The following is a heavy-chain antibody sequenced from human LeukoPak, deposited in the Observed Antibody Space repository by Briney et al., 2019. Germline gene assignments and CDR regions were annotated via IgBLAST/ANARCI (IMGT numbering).Heavy chain of an antibody. CDR2: INSDGSST. J-gene: IGHJ6*03. D-gene: IGHD3-10*01. CDR3: ARGGWFGELVRRFGYYYYYMDV. Sequence: GGSLRLSCAASGFTFSTHWMSWVRQAPGKGLVWVSRINSDGSSTSYADSVKGRFTISRDNAKNTLYLQMNSLRAEDTAVYYCARGGWFGELVRRFGYYYYYMDVWGKGTTVTVSS. V-gene: IGHV3-74*01. CDR1: GFTFSTHW.